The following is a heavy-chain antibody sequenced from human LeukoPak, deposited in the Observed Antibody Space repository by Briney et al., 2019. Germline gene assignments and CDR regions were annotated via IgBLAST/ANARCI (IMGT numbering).Heavy chain of an antibody. D-gene: IGHD3-3*01. V-gene: IGHV4-30-4*08. Sequence: SETLSLTCTVSGGPISSSSYYWGWIRQPPGKGLEWIGYIYYSGSTYYNPSLKSRVTISVDTSKNQFSLKLSSVTAADTAVYYCASPVADFWSGYYIDYWGQGTLVTVSS. CDR2: IYYSGST. CDR3: ASPVADFWSGYYIDY. J-gene: IGHJ4*02. CDR1: GGPISSSSYY.